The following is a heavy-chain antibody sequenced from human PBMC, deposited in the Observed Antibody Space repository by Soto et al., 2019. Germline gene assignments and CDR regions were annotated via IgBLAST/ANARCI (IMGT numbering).Heavy chain of an antibody. J-gene: IGHJ4*02. Sequence: ASVKVSCKASGYTFTSYGINWVRQAPGQGLEWMGWISAYNGNTNYAQKLQGRVTMTTDTSTSTAYMELRSLRSDDTAVYYCAREKERDYYDSSGYQYVFDYWGQGTLVTVSS. D-gene: IGHD3-22*01. CDR3: AREKERDYYDSSGYQYVFDY. V-gene: IGHV1-18*01. CDR1: GYTFTSYG. CDR2: ISAYNGNT.